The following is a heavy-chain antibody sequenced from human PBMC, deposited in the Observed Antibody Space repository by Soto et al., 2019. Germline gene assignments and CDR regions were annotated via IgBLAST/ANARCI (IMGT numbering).Heavy chain of an antibody. V-gene: IGHV1-69*01. Sequence: QVHLVQSGAEVRRPGSSVKVSCKASGDTFNSYGINWVRQAPGQGLEWMGGIIPVFGSTNYAPKFQGRVTFVADDSKSTVTDDVTSRTADDTAVYYGAAGPAFSSGWHGHYYYYGLDVWGQGTTVTVSS. D-gene: IGHD6-19*01. CDR1: GDTFNSYG. J-gene: IGHJ6*02. CDR2: IIPVFGST. CDR3: AAGPAFSSGWHGHYYYYGLDV.